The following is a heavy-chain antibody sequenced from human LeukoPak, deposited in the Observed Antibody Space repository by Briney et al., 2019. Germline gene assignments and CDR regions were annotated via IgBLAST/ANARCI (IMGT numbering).Heavy chain of an antibody. CDR2: IYYSGST. CDR1: GGSISSYY. Sequence: SGTLSLTCTVSGGSISSYYWSWIRQPPGKGVEWMGHIYYSGSTNYNPSLKSRVTISVATSKNQFSLKLSSVTAADTAVYYCARVDPDSSSTLEVFDYWGQGTLVTVSS. V-gene: IGHV4-59*01. D-gene: IGHD6-6*01. CDR3: ARVDPDSSSTLEVFDY. J-gene: IGHJ4*02.